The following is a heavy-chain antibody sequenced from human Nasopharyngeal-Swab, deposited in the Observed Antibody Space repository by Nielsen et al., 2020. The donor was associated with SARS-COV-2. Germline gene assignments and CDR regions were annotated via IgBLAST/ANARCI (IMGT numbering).Heavy chain of an antibody. CDR2: IYYSGST. V-gene: IGHV4-59*01. D-gene: IGHD3-22*01. CDR3: AREGYYYDSSGPRGGYYYYYMDV. CDR1: GGSISSDY. J-gene: IGHJ6*03. Sequence: SETLPLTCTVSGGSISSDYWSWIRQPPGKGREGIGYIYYSGSTNYNPSLKSRVTISVDTSKNQFSLKLSSVTAADTAVYYCAREGYYYDSSGPRGGYYYYYMDVWGKGTTVTVSS.